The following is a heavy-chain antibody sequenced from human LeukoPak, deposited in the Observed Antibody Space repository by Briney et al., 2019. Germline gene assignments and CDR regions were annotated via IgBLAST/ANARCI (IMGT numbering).Heavy chain of an antibody. V-gene: IGHV1-46*01. Sequence: ASVKVSCKASGGTFSSYAISWVRQAPGQGLEWMGIINPSGGSTSYAQKFQGRVTMTRDTSTSTVYMELSSLRSEDTAVYYCARDYYDSSAFDIWGQGTMVTVSS. CDR2: INPSGGST. J-gene: IGHJ3*02. D-gene: IGHD3-22*01. CDR3: ARDYYDSSAFDI. CDR1: GGTFSSYA.